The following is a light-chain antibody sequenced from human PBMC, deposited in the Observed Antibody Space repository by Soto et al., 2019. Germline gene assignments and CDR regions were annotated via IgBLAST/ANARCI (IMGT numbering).Light chain of an antibody. CDR3: QQFNNYIT. V-gene: IGKV1D-13*01. CDR1: QGISSA. CDR2: DAS. J-gene: IGKJ5*01. Sequence: AIQLTQSPSSLSASVGDRVTITCRASQGISSALAWYQQKPGKAPKLLIYDASSLESGVPSRFSGSRSGTDFTLTISSLQPEDFATYYWQQFNNYITFGQGTRLEIK.